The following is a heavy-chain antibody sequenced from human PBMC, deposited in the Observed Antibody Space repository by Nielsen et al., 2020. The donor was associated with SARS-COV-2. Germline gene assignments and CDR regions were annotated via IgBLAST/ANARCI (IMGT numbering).Heavy chain of an antibody. V-gene: IGHV3-66*01. J-gene: IGHJ6*02. Sequence: GESLKISCGASGFTISSRFMSWVRQAAGKGLDWVSVIYTDGSTSHADSVKGRFTISRDNSKNTLYLQMNSLRAEDTAVYYCAEDNWGRMDVWGQGTTVTVSS. D-gene: IGHD7-27*01. CDR2: IYTDGST. CDR1: GFTISSRF. CDR3: AEDNWGRMDV.